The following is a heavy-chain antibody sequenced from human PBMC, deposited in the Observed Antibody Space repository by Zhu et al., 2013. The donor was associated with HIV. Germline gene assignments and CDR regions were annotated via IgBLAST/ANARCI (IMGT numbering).Heavy chain of an antibody. D-gene: IGHD4-17*01. J-gene: IGHJ4*02. CDR2: IIPMFGTA. CDR3: ARYGGAMTTVTTASFDY. V-gene: IGHV1-69*12. CDR1: GGTFSSYA. Sequence: QVQLVQSGAEVKKPGSSVKVSCKASGGTFSSYAISWVRQAPGQGLEWMGWIIPMFGTANYAQKFQGRVTITADDSTSTAYMEMSSLRSEDTAVYYCARYGGAMTTVTTASFDYWGQGTLVTVSS.